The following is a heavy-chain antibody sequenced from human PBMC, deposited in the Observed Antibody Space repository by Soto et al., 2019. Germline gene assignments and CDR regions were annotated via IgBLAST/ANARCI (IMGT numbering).Heavy chain of an antibody. Sequence: SESLSLTCTVSGGSISSYDGSWIRQPPGKGLEWIGYIYYSGSTNHNPSLKSRVTISVDTSKNQFSLKLSSVTAADTAVYYCARDRGGRMQQWLAPPGRYYYYGMDVWGQGTTVTVSS. CDR3: ARDRGGRMQQWLAPPGRYYYYGMDV. V-gene: IGHV4-59*01. D-gene: IGHD6-19*01. J-gene: IGHJ6*02. CDR1: GGSISSYD. CDR2: IYYSGST.